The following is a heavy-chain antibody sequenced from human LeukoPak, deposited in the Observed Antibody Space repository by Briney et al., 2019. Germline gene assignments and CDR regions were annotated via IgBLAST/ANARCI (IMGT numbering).Heavy chain of an antibody. J-gene: IGHJ4*02. V-gene: IGHV3-21*01. CDR2: ISSSRSYI. D-gene: IGHD3-22*01. CDR1: GFTFSSYS. CDR3: ARDLKYYDSSGFDY. Sequence: GGSLRLSCATSGFTFSSYSMNWVRQAPGKGLEWVSCISSSRSYIYYTDSVKGRFTISRENAKNSLTLKMNRLRAEETAVYYCARDLKYYDSSGFDYWGPGTLVTVSS.